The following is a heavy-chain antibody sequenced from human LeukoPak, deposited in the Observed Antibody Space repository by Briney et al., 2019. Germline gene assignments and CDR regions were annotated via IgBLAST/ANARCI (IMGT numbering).Heavy chain of an antibody. CDR1: GFTFSSYA. CDR3: AKAYCSSTSCPHNY. Sequence: GGSLRLSCAASGFTFSSYAMSWVRQAPGKGLEWVSAISGSGGSTYYADSVKGRFTISRDNSKNTLYLQMNSLRAEDTAVYYYAKAYCSSTSCPHNYWGQGTLVTVSS. CDR2: ISGSGGST. J-gene: IGHJ4*02. D-gene: IGHD2-2*01. V-gene: IGHV3-23*01.